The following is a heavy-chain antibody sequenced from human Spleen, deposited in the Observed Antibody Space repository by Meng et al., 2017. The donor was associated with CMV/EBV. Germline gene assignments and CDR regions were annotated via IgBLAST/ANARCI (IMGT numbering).Heavy chain of an antibody. CDR2: IKSKTDGGTT. D-gene: IGHD3-3*01. J-gene: IGHJ4*02. CDR1: TFSKAW. CDR3: ARGEGYNDFWRRLFDY. Sequence: TFSKAWRGWGRQAPGKGLEWVGRIKSKTDGGTTDYAAPVKGRFTISRDNAKNTVYLQMNSLRGEDTAVYYCARGEGYNDFWRRLFDYWGQGTLVTVSS. V-gene: IGHV3-15*05.